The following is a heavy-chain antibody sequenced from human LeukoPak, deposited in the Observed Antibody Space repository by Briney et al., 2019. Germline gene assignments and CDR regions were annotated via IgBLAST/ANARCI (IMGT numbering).Heavy chain of an antibody. CDR1: GFTFSNYA. CDR2: ITDSGNNT. CDR3: ARGGGYCSSTNCYLGV. D-gene: IGHD2-2*01. Sequence: GGSLRLSRAASGFTFSNYAMSWVRQAPGKGLEWVSVITDSGNNTYYTGSVKGRFTISRDNAKNSLYLQMNSLRVEDTAVYYCARGGGYCSSTNCYLGVWGQGTMVTASS. V-gene: IGHV3-23*01. J-gene: IGHJ3*01.